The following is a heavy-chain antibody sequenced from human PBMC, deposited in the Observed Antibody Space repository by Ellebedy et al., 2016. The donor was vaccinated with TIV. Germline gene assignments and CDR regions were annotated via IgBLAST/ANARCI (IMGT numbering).Heavy chain of an antibody. CDR3: AADRYCSGGNCYWVDY. V-gene: IGHV3-23*01. CDR1: GFAFKNYA. J-gene: IGHJ4*02. Sequence: GESLKISCAASGFAFKNYAMSWVRQAPGKGLEWVSAISGGGANTYYADSMTGRFTISRDNSKNTLYLQMSGLRAEDTAVYYCAADRYCSGGNCYWVDYWGQGTLVTVSS. D-gene: IGHD2-15*01. CDR2: ISGGGANT.